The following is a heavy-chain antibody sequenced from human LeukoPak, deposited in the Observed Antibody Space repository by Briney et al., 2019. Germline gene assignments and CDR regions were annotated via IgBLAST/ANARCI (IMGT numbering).Heavy chain of an antibody. V-gene: IGHV4-4*07. D-gene: IGHD6-19*01. Sequence: PSETLSLTCTVSGGSISSYYWSWIRQPAGKGLEWIGRIYTSGSTNYNPSLKGRVTMSVDTSKNQFSLKLSSVTAADTAVYYCARGQWLVPYYFDYWGQGTLVTVSS. CDR2: IYTSGST. CDR1: GGSISSYY. CDR3: ARGQWLVPYYFDY. J-gene: IGHJ4*02.